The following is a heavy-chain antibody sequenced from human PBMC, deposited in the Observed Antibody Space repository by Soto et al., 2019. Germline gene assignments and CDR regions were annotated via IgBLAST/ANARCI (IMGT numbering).Heavy chain of an antibody. V-gene: IGHV1-3*01. J-gene: IGHJ4*02. D-gene: IGHD3-22*01. CDR2: INAGNGNT. CDR3: ARTDYYDSSGYYLAPHFDY. CDR1: GYTFTSYA. Sequence: QVQLVQSGAEVKKPGASVKVSCKASGYTFTSYAMHWVRQAPGQRLEWMGWINAGNGNTKYSQKFQGRVTITRDTSASTAYMELSSLRSEDTAVYYCARTDYYDSSGYYLAPHFDYWGQGTLVTVSS.